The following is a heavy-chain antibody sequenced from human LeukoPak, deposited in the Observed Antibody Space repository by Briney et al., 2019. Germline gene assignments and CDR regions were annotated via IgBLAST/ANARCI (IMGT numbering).Heavy chain of an antibody. CDR3: ARDRVVVAVAATYYGMDV. V-gene: IGHV3-7*03. CDR1: GFTFSSYL. CDR2: IKQDGSEK. D-gene: IGHD2-15*01. J-gene: IGHJ6*04. Sequence: GGSLRLSCAASGFTFSSYLMSWVRQAPGKGLEWVANIKQDGSEKYYVDSVKGRFTISRDNAKNSLYLQMNSLRAEDTAVYYCARDRVVVAVAATYYGMDVWGKGTTVTVSS.